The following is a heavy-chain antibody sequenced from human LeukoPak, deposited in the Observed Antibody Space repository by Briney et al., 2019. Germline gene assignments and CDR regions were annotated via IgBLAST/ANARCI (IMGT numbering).Heavy chain of an antibody. CDR2: IYYSGST. V-gene: IGHV4-30-4*08. D-gene: IGHD3-10*01. CDR3: ASSNYYYGSGSYPTIDY. Sequence: SQTLSLTCTVSGGSISSGDCYWSWIRQPPGKGLEWIGYIYYSGSTYYNPSLKSRVTISVDTSKNQFSLKLSSVTAADTAVYYCASSNYYYGSGSYPTIDYWGQGTLVTVSS. CDR1: GGSISSGDCY. J-gene: IGHJ4*02.